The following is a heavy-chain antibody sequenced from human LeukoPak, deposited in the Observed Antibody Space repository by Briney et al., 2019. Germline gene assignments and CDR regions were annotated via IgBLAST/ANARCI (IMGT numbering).Heavy chain of an antibody. D-gene: IGHD3-10*01. Sequence: SETLSLTCAVYGGSFSGYYWSWIRQPPGKGLEWIGEINHSGSTNYNPSLKSRVTISVDTSKNQFSLKLSSVTAADTAVYYCARHGGYYGSRSYHYFDYWGQGTLVTVSS. CDR1: GGSFSGYY. CDR2: INHSGST. CDR3: ARHGGYYGSRSYHYFDY. J-gene: IGHJ4*02. V-gene: IGHV4-34*01.